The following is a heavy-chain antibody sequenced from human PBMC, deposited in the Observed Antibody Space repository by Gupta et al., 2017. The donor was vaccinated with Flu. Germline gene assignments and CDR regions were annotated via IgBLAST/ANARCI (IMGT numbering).Heavy chain of an antibody. J-gene: IGHJ6*02. Sequence: EVQLEESGGGLVQPGPSLRLSCAVSGIPSDDSAMIWVRQAPGKGLEWVSGIYLKSVGVGYTYCGKGRFTISRDKAAKSLYLQMNRLGVEDADLYYCGRDLVPDNMDVWGQGTTVTVSS. CDR3: GRDLVPDNMDV. D-gene: IGHD2-2*01. CDR2: IYLKSVGV. V-gene: IGHV3-9*02. CDR1: GIPSDDSA.